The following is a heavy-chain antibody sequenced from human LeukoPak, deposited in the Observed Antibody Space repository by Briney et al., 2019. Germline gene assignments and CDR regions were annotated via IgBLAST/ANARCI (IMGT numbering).Heavy chain of an antibody. CDR1: GGSISSGDYY. J-gene: IGHJ4*02. V-gene: IGHV4-30-4*01. CDR3: ARRGWDSSGYYYVAYFDY. CDR2: IYYSGST. D-gene: IGHD3-22*01. Sequence: SETLSLTCTVSGGSISSGDYYWSWIRQPPGKGLEWIGYIYYSGSTYYNPSLKSRVTISVDTSKNQFSLKLSSVTAADTAVYYCARRGWDSSGYYYVAYFDYWGQGTLVTVSS.